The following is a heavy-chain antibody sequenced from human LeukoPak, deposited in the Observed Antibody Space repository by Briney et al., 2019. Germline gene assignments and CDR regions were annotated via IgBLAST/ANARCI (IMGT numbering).Heavy chain of an antibody. CDR3: ARVTGYMIEDYFDY. Sequence: PSESLSLTCTVSSGSISSGTYYWGWIRQPPGTGLQWFGSVYYSGSTYYNPSLQSRVTISVDTSKNQFSLKLSSVPAADTAVYYCARVTGYMIEDYFDYWGQGTLVTVSS. V-gene: IGHV4-39*07. CDR1: SGSISSGTYY. J-gene: IGHJ4*02. CDR2: VYYSGST. D-gene: IGHD3-22*01.